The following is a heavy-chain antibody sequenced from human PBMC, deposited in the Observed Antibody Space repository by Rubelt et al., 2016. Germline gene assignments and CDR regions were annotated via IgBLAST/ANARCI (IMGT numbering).Heavy chain of an antibody. CDR3: ALTTIIPGMDV. V-gene: IGHV4-38-2*02. CDR1: GYSISSGYY. D-gene: IGHD2-21*02. Sequence: QVQLQESGPGLVKPSETLSLTCTVSGYSISSGYYWGWIRQPPGKGLEWIGSIYHSGSTYSNPSLKSRVTISVDTSKNQFSLKLSSVTAADTAVYYCALTTIIPGMDVWGQGTTVTVSS. CDR2: IYHSGST. J-gene: IGHJ6*02.